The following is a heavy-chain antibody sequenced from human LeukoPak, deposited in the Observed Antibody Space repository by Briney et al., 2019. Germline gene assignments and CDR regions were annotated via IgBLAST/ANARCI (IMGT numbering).Heavy chain of an antibody. Sequence: GGSLRLSCAASGFTFSTYAMSWVRQAPGKGLEWVSAISGSGGSTYYADSMKGRFTISRDNSKNTLYLQMNSLRAEDTAVYYCAKDSVPYGGNSDYWGQGTLVTVSS. D-gene: IGHD4-17*01. CDR3: AKDSVPYGGNSDY. CDR1: GFTFSTYA. V-gene: IGHV3-23*01. CDR2: ISGSGGST. J-gene: IGHJ4*02.